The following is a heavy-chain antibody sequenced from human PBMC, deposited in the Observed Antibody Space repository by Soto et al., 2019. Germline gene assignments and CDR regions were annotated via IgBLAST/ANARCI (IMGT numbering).Heavy chain of an antibody. D-gene: IGHD3-10*01. CDR2: IGALVSTA. CDR1: GFTFRDFA. J-gene: IGHJ3*02. CDR3: AKDSGLTDFGLGIPAFHI. V-gene: IGHV3-23*01. Sequence: SLRLSCAASGFTFRDFAMSWVRQSPGRGLEWVSTIGALVSTAFYADSVRGRFTISRDNSNNILYLQMNRMRAEDTAVYYCAKDSGLTDFGLGIPAFHIWGQGTMVTV.